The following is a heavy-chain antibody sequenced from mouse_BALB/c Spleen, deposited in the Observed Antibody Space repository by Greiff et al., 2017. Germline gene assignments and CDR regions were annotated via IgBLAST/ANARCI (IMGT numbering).Heavy chain of an antibody. V-gene: IGHV1-69*02. D-gene: IGHD5-1*01. J-gene: IGHJ2*01. CDR1: GYTFTSYW. Sequence: VQLQQPGAELVKPGAPVKLSCKASGYTFTSYWMNWVKQRPGRGLEWIGRIDPSDSETHYNQKFKDKATLTVDKSSSTAYIQLSSLTSEDSAVYYCARRVPLDYWCQGTTLTVSS. CDR2: IDPSDSET. CDR3: ARRVPLDY.